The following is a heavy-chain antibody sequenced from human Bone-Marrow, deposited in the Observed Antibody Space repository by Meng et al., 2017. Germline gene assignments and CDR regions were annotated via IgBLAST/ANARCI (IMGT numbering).Heavy chain of an antibody. J-gene: IGHJ4*02. V-gene: IGHV4-34*01. CDR2: INHSGST. D-gene: IGHD6-13*01. Sequence: QVQVKQWGAGLLRPSEPLSLTCAVYGGSFSGYSWSWIRQPPGKGLEWIGEINHSGSTNYNPSLKSRVTISVDTSKNQFSLKLSSVTAADTAVYYCTRRLIAAAGNDYWGQGTLVTVSS. CDR1: GGSFSGYS. CDR3: TRRLIAAAGNDY.